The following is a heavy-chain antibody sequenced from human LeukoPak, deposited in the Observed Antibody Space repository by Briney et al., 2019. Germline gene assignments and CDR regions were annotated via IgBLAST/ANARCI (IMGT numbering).Heavy chain of an antibody. Sequence: ASVKVSCKASGYTFTSYYMHWVRQAPGQGLEWMGIIDPSGGSTSYAQRFQGRVTMTRDMSTSTVYMELSSLRSEDTAVYYCARDGGRLAATGYFGYWGQGTLVTVSS. CDR3: ARDGGRLAATGYFGY. V-gene: IGHV1-46*01. J-gene: IGHJ4*02. CDR1: GYTFTSYY. D-gene: IGHD6-13*01. CDR2: IDPSGGST.